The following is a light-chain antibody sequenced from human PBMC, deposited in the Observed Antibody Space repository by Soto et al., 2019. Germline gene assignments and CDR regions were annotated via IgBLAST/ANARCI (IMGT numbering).Light chain of an antibody. Sequence: QSALTQPASVSGSPGQSITISCTGTSSEVGGYNYVSWYQQHPGKAPKLMIYDVSNRPSGVSNRFSGYKSCNTASQTISGLQAEDEADDYCRSDTRLSPLPNWVFGGGTQLTVL. CDR1: SSEVGGYNY. J-gene: IGLJ3*02. V-gene: IGLV2-14*01. CDR2: DVS. CDR3: RSDTRLSPLPNWV.